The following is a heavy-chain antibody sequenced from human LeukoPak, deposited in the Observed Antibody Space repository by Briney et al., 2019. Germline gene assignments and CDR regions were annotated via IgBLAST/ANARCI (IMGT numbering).Heavy chain of an antibody. D-gene: IGHD3-22*01. V-gene: IGHV3-23*01. CDR3: AKGMIVVVYDYYYGMDV. CDR1: GFTFSSYA. J-gene: IGHJ6*02. Sequence: GGSLRLSCAASGFTFSSYAMTWVRQAPGKGLEWVSTISGYGGSTYYADSVKGRFTISRDNSKNTLYLQMNSLRAEDTAVYYCAKGMIVVVYDYYYGMDVWGQGTTVTVSS. CDR2: ISGYGGST.